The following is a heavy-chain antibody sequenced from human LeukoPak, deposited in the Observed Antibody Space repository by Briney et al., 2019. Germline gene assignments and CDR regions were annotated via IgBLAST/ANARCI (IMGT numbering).Heavy chain of an antibody. Sequence: PSETLSLTCTVSGASISNYYWSWIRQSPGKGLEWIGYMLYSGSTNQNPSLRSRVTISVDTSKNQVSLKLSSVTAADTAVYYCARSDIWGSYRFLDYWGQGALVTASS. CDR1: GASISNYY. CDR3: ARSDIWGSYRFLDY. D-gene: IGHD3-16*02. V-gene: IGHV4-59*08. J-gene: IGHJ4*02. CDR2: MLYSGST.